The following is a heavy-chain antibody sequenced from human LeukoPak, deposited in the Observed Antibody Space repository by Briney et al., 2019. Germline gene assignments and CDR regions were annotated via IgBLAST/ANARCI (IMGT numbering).Heavy chain of an antibody. V-gene: IGHV3-13*01. CDR2: ICSAGDT. CDR3: AREGKRGAFDI. CDR1: GFTFSSYD. Sequence: GGSLRLSCAASGFTFSSYDMHWVRHATGKGLEWVSAICSAGDTYYPGSVKVPFTNSRETAKHPLYLQMTSLRAGDTAAYYCAREGKRGAFDIWGQGTMVTVSS. J-gene: IGHJ3*02.